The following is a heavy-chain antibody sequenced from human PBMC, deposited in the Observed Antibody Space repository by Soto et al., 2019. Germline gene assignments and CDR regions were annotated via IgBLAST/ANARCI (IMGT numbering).Heavy chain of an antibody. Sequence: QVQLQESGPGLVKPSETLSLTCTVSGGSVSSGSHYWSWIRQPLGKGLEWIGYIYYSGSTNYNPSLKSRXNIXVXTSKNQFSLKLSSVTAADTAVYYCARVVTEGDAFDIWGQGTMVTVSS. V-gene: IGHV4-61*01. J-gene: IGHJ3*02. CDR2: IYYSGST. CDR1: GGSVSSGSHY. CDR3: ARVVTEGDAFDI.